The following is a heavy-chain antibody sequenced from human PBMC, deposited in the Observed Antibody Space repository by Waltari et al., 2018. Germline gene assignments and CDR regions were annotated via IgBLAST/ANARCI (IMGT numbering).Heavy chain of an antibody. CDR1: GGTFSSYA. D-gene: IGHD3-16*01. CDR2: IIPIFGTA. Sequence: QVQLVQSGAEVKKPGSSVKVSCKASGGTFSSYAISWVRQAPGQGLEWMGGIIPIFGTANYAQKFQGRVTITTDESTSTAYMELSSLRSEDTAVYYCARVDTSGHYDYIWGSSHYYYYGMDVWGQGTTVTVSS. CDR3: ARVDTSGHYDYIWGSSHYYYYGMDV. J-gene: IGHJ6*02. V-gene: IGHV1-69*05.